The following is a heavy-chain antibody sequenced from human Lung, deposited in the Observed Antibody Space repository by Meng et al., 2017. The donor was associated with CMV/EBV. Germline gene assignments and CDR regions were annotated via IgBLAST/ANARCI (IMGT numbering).Heavy chain of an antibody. Sequence: GEXXKISCKGSGYSFTSYWIGWVRQMPGKGLEWMGIIYPGDSDTRYSPSFQGQVTISADKSISTAYLQWSSLKASDTAMYYCARQSSLGYCSSTSCYSYYGMDDXGQGXTVTVSS. CDR3: ARQSSLGYCSSTSCYSYYGMDD. J-gene: IGHJ6*02. V-gene: IGHV5-51*01. CDR2: IYPGDSDT. D-gene: IGHD2-2*02. CDR1: GYSFTSYW.